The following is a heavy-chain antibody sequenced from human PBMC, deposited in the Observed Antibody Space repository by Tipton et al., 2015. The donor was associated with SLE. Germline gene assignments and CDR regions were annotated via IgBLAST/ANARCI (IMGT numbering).Heavy chain of an antibody. Sequence: TLSLTCTVYGGSFSGYYWSWIRQPPGKGLEWIGESNHSGSTNDNPPLKSRVTISVDTSKNQFSLKLSSVTAADTAVYYCAREWRSATPRFVPWGQGTLVTVSS. CDR2: SNHSGST. D-gene: IGHD2-15*01. CDR1: GGSFSGYY. V-gene: IGHV4-34*01. CDR3: AREWRSATPRFVP. J-gene: IGHJ5*02.